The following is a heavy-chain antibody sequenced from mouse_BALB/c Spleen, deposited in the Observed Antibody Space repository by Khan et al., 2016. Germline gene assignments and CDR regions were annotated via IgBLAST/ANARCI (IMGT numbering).Heavy chain of an antibody. CDR3: ARGDY. V-gene: IGHV1-4*01. J-gene: IGHJ2*01. CDR1: GYTFTNYT. Sequence: QVQLKQSGAELARPGASVKMSCKASGYTFTNYTMHWVKQRPGQGLEWIGYINPSSGYTNYNQKFKDKATLTADKSSSTAYMQLSSLTSEDSAVYYCARGDYWGQGTTLTVSS. CDR2: INPSSGYT.